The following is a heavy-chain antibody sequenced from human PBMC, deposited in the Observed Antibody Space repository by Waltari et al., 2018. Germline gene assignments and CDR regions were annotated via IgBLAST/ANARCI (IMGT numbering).Heavy chain of an antibody. J-gene: IGHJ4*02. CDR1: GFTFSSYA. Sequence: EVQLLESGGSLVQPGGSLRLSCAASGFTFSSYAMSWVRQAPGKGLEWVSVIYRGGSTYYAESVKGRFTISRDYSKNTLYLQMNSLRTEDTAVYYCAKYLPDSSWSQVGYWGQGTLVTVSS. CDR3: AKYLPDSSWSQVGY. CDR2: IYRGGST. V-gene: IGHV3-23*03. D-gene: IGHD6-13*01.